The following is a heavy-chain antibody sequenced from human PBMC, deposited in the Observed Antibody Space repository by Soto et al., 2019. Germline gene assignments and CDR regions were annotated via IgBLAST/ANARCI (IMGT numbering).Heavy chain of an antibody. CDR3: ARGGGGYCSSTSRYFPNWFDP. V-gene: IGHV3-23*01. D-gene: IGHD2-2*01. CDR1: GFTFSSYA. J-gene: IGHJ5*02. Sequence: GGSLRLSCAASGFTFSSYAMSWVRQAPGKGLEWVSAISGSGGSTYYADSVKGRFTISRDNSKNTLYLQMNSLRAEDTAVYYCARGGGGYCSSTSRYFPNWFDPWGQGTLVTVSS. CDR2: ISGSGGST.